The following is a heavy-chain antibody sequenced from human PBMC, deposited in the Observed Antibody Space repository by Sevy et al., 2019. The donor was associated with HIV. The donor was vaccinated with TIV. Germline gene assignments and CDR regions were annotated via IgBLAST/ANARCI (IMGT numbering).Heavy chain of an antibody. D-gene: IGHD1-1*01. CDR1: GFTFSSYG. Sequence: GESLKISCAASGFTFSSYGMSWVRQAPGKGLQWVSSILNSGGGTTYADSVRGRFTISRDNSKNMLYLQMNSLRAEDSAVYYCTKADESNDWYLGYWGQGTLVTVSS. CDR3: TKADESNDWYLGY. CDR2: ILNSGGGT. V-gene: IGHV3-23*01. J-gene: IGHJ4*02.